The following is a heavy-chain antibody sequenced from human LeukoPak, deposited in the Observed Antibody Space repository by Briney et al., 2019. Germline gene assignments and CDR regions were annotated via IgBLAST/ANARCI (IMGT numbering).Heavy chain of an antibody. D-gene: IGHD1-7*01. J-gene: IGHJ3*02. Sequence: GGSLRLSCAASGFIFTSYWMSWVRQAPGKGLEWVANIKQDGSEKHYVDSMKGRFTISRDNAKNSVYLQMNSLRAEDTAVYFCAKDHFELELLGFHAFDIWGQGTMVTVSS. CDR3: AKDHFELELLGFHAFDI. CDR1: GFIFTSYW. V-gene: IGHV3-7*01. CDR2: IKQDGSEK.